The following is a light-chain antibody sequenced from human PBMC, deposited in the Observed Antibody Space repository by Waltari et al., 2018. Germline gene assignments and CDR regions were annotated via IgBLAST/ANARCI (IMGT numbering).Light chain of an antibody. V-gene: IGKV1-5*03. CDR1: QGIGRW. CDR2: KAS. J-gene: IGKJ1*01. Sequence: DIQMTQPPSTLSASEGHRFPITCRASQGIGRWLAWYQQKPGKAPKFLIYKASSLESGVPARFSGSGSGTEFTLTISSLQPDDFATYYCQHYNSYSSWTFGQGTKVEIK. CDR3: QHYNSYSSWT.